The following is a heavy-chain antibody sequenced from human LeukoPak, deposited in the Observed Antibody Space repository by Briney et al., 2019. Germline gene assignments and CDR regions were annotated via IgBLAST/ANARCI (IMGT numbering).Heavy chain of an antibody. V-gene: IGHV4-59*01. CDR1: GVSIRGYY. J-gene: IGHJ3*02. CDR2: FYYSGST. Sequence: PSETLSLTCTVSGVSIRGYYWSWIRQPPGKGLEWIGYFYYSGSTNHNPSLKSRVTMSIDTSKNQFSLKLSSVTAADTALYYCAGTGVNSWAFDIWGQGTMVTVSS. CDR3: AGTGVNSWAFDI. D-gene: IGHD1-1*01.